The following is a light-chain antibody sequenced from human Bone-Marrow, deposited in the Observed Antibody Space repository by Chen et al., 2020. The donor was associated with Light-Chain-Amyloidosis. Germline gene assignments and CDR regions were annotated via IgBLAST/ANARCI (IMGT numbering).Light chain of an antibody. V-gene: IGLV3-25*03. J-gene: IGLJ2*01. CDR2: RDT. CDR1: DLPTKY. Sequence: SYELTQPPSVSVSPGQTARITCSGDDLPTKYAYWYQQKPGQAPVLVIHRDTERHSGISERFSCSSSGTTATLTISGVQAEDEADYHCQSADSSGTNEVIFGGGTKLTVL. CDR3: QSADSSGTNEVI.